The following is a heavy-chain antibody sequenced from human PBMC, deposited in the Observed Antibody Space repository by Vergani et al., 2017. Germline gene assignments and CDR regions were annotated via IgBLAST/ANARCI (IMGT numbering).Heavy chain of an antibody. CDR1: GGSISSYY. V-gene: IGHV4-59*01. D-gene: IGHD6-19*01. CDR3: ARGERSGWSRGDAFDI. CDR2: IYYSGST. Sequence: QVQLQESGPGLVKPSETLSLTCTVPGGSISSYYWSWIRQPPGKGLEWIGYIYYSGSTNYNPSLKSRVTISVDTSKNQFSLKLSSVTAADTAVYYCARGERSGWSRGDAFDIWGQGTMVTVSS. J-gene: IGHJ3*02.